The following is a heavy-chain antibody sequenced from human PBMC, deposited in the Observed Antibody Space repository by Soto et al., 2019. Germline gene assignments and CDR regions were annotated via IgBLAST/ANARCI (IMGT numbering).Heavy chain of an antibody. Sequence: ASVKVSCKASGYTFTSYAMHWVRQAPGQRLEWMGWISADNGNTKYAQKLQGRVTITTDTSTSTAYMELRSLRSDDTAVYYCARRGSSGWLYFDYWGQGTLVTVSS. J-gene: IGHJ4*02. CDR2: ISADNGNT. CDR3: ARRGSSGWLYFDY. D-gene: IGHD6-19*01. CDR1: GYTFTSYA. V-gene: IGHV1-3*01.